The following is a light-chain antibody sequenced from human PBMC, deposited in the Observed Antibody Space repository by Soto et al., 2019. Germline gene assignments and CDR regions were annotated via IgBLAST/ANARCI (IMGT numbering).Light chain of an antibody. V-gene: IGKV1-39*01. CDR2: RAS. Sequence: DIQLTQSPSSVSASVGDRINIVCRTSQTISTYLNWYQQKPGRSPKLLIYRASTLHDGVPSRFSGSGSETEFYLPIDGLQPEDFATYFCQQSFTLGTFGPGTKVDI. CDR3: QQSFTLGT. J-gene: IGKJ1*01. CDR1: QTISTY.